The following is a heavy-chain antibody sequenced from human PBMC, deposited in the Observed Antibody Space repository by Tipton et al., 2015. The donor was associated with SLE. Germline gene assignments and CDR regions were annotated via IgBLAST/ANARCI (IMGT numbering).Heavy chain of an antibody. CDR1: GFIFSNYG. Sequence: SLRLSCAASGFIFSNYGMFWVRQAPGKGLEWVATIWHDGSKEYYVDSVKGRFTISRDNSKNTLYLQMNSLRAEDTAVYYCARDLDSYYGMDVWGQGTTVTVSS. V-gene: IGHV3-33*07. D-gene: IGHD3-9*01. CDR2: IWHDGSKE. J-gene: IGHJ6*02. CDR3: ARDLDSYYGMDV.